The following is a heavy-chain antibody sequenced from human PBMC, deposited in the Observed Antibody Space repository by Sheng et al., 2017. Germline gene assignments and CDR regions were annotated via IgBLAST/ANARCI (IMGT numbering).Heavy chain of an antibody. J-gene: IGHJ4*02. Sequence: QVQLVQSGTEVKKPGASVKVSCKASGYTFNSYGFSWVRQAPGQGPEWMGWISPNNGNTKYPHNHLGRITMTTDTSTSTVYMELRSLRSDDTAVYYCATISGSYQFDYWGQGTLVTVSS. CDR2: ISPNNGNT. D-gene: IGHD1-26*01. V-gene: IGHV1-18*01. CDR3: ATISGSYQFDY. CDR1: GYTFNSYG.